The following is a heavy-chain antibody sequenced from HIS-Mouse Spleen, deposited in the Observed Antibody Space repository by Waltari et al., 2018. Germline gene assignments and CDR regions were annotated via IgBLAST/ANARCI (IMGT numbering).Heavy chain of an antibody. D-gene: IGHD3-10*01. Sequence: QVQLVQSGAEVKKPGASVKVSCKASGYTFTGYYMPRVRQAPGQGLEWMGWINPNSGGTNYAQKFQGRVTMTRDTSISTAYMELSRLRSDDTAVYYCARDYYGSGSYYYYYGMDVWGQGTTVTVSS. CDR3: ARDYYGSGSYYYYYGMDV. J-gene: IGHJ6*02. CDR2: INPNSGGT. CDR1: GYTFTGYY. V-gene: IGHV1-2*02.